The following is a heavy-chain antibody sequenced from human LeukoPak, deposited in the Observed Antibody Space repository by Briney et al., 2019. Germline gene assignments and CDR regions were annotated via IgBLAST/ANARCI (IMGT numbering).Heavy chain of an antibody. CDR3: AKRKYTSGGIFDY. CDR1: GFTFSSYA. Sequence: GGSLRLSCAASGFTFSSYAMGWVRQAPGKGLEWVTNISASGDTTYYADSVKGRFTISRDSSKNTLYLQMNSLTAEDTAVYYCAKRKYTSGGIFDYWGQGTLVTVSS. D-gene: IGHD6-19*01. CDR2: ISASGDTT. J-gene: IGHJ4*02. V-gene: IGHV3-23*01.